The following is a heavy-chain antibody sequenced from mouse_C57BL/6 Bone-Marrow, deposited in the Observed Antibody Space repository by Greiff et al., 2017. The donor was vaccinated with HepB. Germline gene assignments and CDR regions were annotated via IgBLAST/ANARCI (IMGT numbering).Heavy chain of an antibody. Sequence: QVQLQQPGAELVKPGASVKMSCKASGYTFTSYWITWVKQRPGQGLEWIGDIYPGSGSTNYNEKFKSKATLTVDTSSGTAYMQLSSLTADYSADYYCAGENDGYSYNCAKAYWGQGTSVTVSS. CDR1: GYTFTSYW. CDR3: AGENDGYSYNCAKAY. J-gene: IGHJ4*01. V-gene: IGHV1-55*01. D-gene: IGHD2-3*01. CDR2: IYPGSGST.